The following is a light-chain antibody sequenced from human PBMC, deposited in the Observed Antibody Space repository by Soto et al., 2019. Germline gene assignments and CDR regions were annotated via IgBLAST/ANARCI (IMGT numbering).Light chain of an antibody. V-gene: IGLV1-51*01. CDR1: GSNIGSNY. CDR3: GTWDSSLSAWV. CDR2: DNN. J-gene: IGLJ3*02. Sequence: QSVLTQPPSVSAAPGQKVTISCSGSGSNIGSNYVSWYQQVPGTAPKLLIYDNNKRPSGIPDRFSGSKSGTSATLGITGLQTGDEAGYFCGTWDSSLSAWVFGGGTKLTVL.